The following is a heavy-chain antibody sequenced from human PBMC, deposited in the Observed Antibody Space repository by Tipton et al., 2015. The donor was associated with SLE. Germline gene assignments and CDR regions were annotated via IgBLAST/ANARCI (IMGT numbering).Heavy chain of an antibody. Sequence: SLRLSCAASGFTFSSYWMSWVRQAPGKGLEWVANIKQDVSEKYYVDSVKGRFTISRDNAKNSLYLQMNSLRAEDTAGYYCARVKVGGNWFDPWGQGTLVTVSS. CDR3: ARVKVGGNWFDP. V-gene: IGHV3-7*01. D-gene: IGHD3-22*01. J-gene: IGHJ5*02. CDR1: GFTFSSYW. CDR2: IKQDVSEK.